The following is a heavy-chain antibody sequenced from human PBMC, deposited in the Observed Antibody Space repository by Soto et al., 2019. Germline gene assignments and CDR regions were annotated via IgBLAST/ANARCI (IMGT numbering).Heavy chain of an antibody. V-gene: IGHV1-69*06. Sequence: SVKVSCKASGGTFSSYAISWVRQAPGQGLEWMGGIIPIFGTANYAQKFQGRVTITADKSTSTAYMELSSLRSEDTAVYYCASPYYYDSSGYYSSNDYYFDYWGQGTLVTVSS. CDR2: IIPIFGTA. D-gene: IGHD3-22*01. CDR1: GGTFSSYA. CDR3: ASPYYYDSSGYYSSNDYYFDY. J-gene: IGHJ4*02.